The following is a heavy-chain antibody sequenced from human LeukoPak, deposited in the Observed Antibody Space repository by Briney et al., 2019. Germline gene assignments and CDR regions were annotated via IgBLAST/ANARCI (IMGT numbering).Heavy chain of an antibody. D-gene: IGHD2-21*01. V-gene: IGHV3-30*18. CDR3: AKGQTLGEVDY. CDR2: ISYDGSNK. J-gene: IGHJ4*02. CDR1: GFTFSSYG. Sequence: GGSLRLSCAASGFTFSSYGMHWVRQAPGKGLEWVAVISYDGSNKYYADSVKGRFTISRDNSKNTLYLQMNSLRAEDTAVYYCAKGQTLGEVDYWGQGTLVTVSS.